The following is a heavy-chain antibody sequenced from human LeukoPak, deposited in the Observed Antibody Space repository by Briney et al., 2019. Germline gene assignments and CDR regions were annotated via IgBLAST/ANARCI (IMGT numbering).Heavy chain of an antibody. J-gene: IGHJ4*02. CDR3: AKASWFGELPIDY. V-gene: IGHV3-9*03. CDR2: ISWNSGST. D-gene: IGHD3-10*01. Sequence: PGRSLRLSCAASGFIFDDYAMHWVRQAPGKGLEWVSGISWNSGSTGYADSVKGRFTISRDNAKNSLYLQMNNLRAEDMAVYYCAKASWFGELPIDYWGQGTLVTVSS. CDR1: GFIFDDYA.